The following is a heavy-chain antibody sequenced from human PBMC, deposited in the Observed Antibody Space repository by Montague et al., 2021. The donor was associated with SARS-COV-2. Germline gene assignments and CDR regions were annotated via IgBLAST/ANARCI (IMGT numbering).Heavy chain of an antibody. D-gene: IGHD1-1*01. Sequence: SETLSLTCAVSGDSITGSHWRGWVRQPPGKGLEWIAYINYAGSTFYNPSLKSRVTMSVDTSKNQFSLKLSSVTTVDTAVYFCARSGRAWTLHYWGQGTLVTVSS. CDR2: INYAGST. CDR3: ARSGRAWTLHY. V-gene: IGHV4-28*01. J-gene: IGHJ4*02. CDR1: GDSITGSHW.